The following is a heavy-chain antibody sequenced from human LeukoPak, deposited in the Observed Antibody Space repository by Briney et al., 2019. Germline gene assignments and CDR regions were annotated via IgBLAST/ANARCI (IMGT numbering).Heavy chain of an antibody. CDR3: ARDFHCSSTSCPGHY. CDR2: INTNTGNP. J-gene: IGHJ4*02. D-gene: IGHD2-2*01. Sequence: GASVKVSCRASGYTFTSYAMNWVRQAPGQGLEWMGWINTNTGNPTYAQGFTGRFVFSLDTSVSTAYLQISSLKAEDTAVYYCARDFHCSSTSCPGHYWGQGTLVTVSS. CDR1: GYTFTSYA. V-gene: IGHV7-4-1*02.